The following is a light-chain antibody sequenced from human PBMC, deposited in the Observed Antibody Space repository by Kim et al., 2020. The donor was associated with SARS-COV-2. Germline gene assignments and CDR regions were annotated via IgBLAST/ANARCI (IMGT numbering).Light chain of an antibody. Sequence: GDRGTIVCSGSSSNLGNNPVNWYQQFPGTAPKLLIHSTNQRPSGVPVRFSDSKSGTSASLAISGLQSADEADYYCATWGDSQNGWVFGGGTQLTVL. CDR2: STN. CDR1: SSNLGNNP. V-gene: IGLV1-44*01. CDR3: ATWGDSQNGWV. J-gene: IGLJ3*02.